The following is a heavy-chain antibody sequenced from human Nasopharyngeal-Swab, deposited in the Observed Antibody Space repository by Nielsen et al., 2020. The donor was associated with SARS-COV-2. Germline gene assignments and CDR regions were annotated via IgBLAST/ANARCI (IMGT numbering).Heavy chain of an antibody. CDR2: ISSSSSYI. CDR3: ARDPGYSSSWYYNWFDP. Sequence: GESLKISCAASGFTFSSYSMNWVRQAPGKGLEWVSSISSSSSYIYYADSVKGRFTISRDNAKNSLYLQMNSLRAEDTAVYYCARDPGYSSSWYYNWFDPWGQGTLVTVSS. J-gene: IGHJ5*02. V-gene: IGHV3-21*01. D-gene: IGHD6-13*01. CDR1: GFTFSSYS.